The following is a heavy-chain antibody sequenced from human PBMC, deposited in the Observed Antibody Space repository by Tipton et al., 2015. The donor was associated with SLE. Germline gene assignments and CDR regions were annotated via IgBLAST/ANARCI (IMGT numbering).Heavy chain of an antibody. D-gene: IGHD6-13*01. CDR3: ARTIVDPIAAAGPVAFDI. V-gene: IGHV4-38-2*01. J-gene: IGHJ3*02. Sequence: TLSLTCAVSGYSISSGYYWGWIRQPPGKGLEWIGSIYYSGSTNYNPSLKSRVTISVDTSKNQFSLKLSSVTAADTAVYYCARTIVDPIAAAGPVAFDIWGQGTMVTVSS. CDR1: GYSISSGYY. CDR2: IYYSGST.